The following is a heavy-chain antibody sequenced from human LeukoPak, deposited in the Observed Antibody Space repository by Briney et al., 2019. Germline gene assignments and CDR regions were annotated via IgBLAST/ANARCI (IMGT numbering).Heavy chain of an antibody. J-gene: IGHJ4*01. D-gene: IGHD4-23*01. CDR1: GFTFSTFA. Sequence: GGSLRLSCAASGFTFSTFAMIWVRQPPGKGLEWVSSIFPSGGEIHYADSVKGRFTISRDNAKNSLYLQMNSLRPEDTALYYCSTGPRSLPYWGPGTLVTVSS. V-gene: IGHV3-21*04. CDR2: IFPSGGEI. CDR3: STGPRSLPY.